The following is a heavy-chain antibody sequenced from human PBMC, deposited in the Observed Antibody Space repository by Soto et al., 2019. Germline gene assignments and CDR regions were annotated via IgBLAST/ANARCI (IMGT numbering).Heavy chain of an antibody. J-gene: IGHJ5*02. D-gene: IGHD3-10*01. CDR3: ARDYYASGGFEP. CDR2: IYSRGST. V-gene: IGHV4-61*01. CDR1: GGSVNSGSYY. Sequence: SETLSLTCSVSGGSVNSGSYYWTWIRQPPGKGLEWIGYIYSRGSTNYNPSLKSRVTISQDTSKNQFSLKLSSVTAADTAVYYCARDYYASGGFEPWGQGTLVTVSS.